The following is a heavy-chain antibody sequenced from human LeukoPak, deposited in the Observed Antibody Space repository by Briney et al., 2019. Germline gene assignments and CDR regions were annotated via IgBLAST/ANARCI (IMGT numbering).Heavy chain of an antibody. D-gene: IGHD6-13*01. CDR2: IYYSGST. CDR1: GGSISSSSYY. CDR3: ARAGGSSSWYTPQYNWFDP. Sequence: PSETLSLTCTVSGGSISSSSYYWGWIRQPPGKELEWIGSIYYSGSTYYNPSLKSRVTISVDTSKNQFSLKLSSVTAADTAVYYCARAGGSSSWYTPQYNWFDPWGQGTLVTVSS. V-gene: IGHV4-39*07. J-gene: IGHJ5*02.